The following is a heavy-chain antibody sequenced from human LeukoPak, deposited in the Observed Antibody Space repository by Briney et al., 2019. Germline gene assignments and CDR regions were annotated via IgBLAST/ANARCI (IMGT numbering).Heavy chain of an antibody. Sequence: GGSLRLSCAASGFTFSSYGMHWVRQAPGKGLEWAAVISYDGSNKYYADSVKGRFTISRDNSKNTLYLQMNSLRAEDTAVYYCAKEAGYLIAAAALDYWGQGTLVTVSS. CDR3: AKEAGYLIAAAALDY. J-gene: IGHJ4*02. CDR1: GFTFSSYG. V-gene: IGHV3-30*18. CDR2: ISYDGSNK. D-gene: IGHD6-13*01.